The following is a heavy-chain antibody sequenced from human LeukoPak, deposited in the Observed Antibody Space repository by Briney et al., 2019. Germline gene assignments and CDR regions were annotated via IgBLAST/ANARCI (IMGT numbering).Heavy chain of an antibody. D-gene: IGHD5-24*01. Sequence: GGSLRLSCGASGFTFDDYGMSWVRQAPGKGLEWVSGINWNGGSTGYADSVKGRFTISRDNAKNSLYLQMNSLRAEDTALYYCARGGGDGYNYWEVRAFDIWGQGTMVTVSS. CDR3: ARGGGDGYNYWEVRAFDI. CDR2: INWNGGST. J-gene: IGHJ3*02. V-gene: IGHV3-20*04. CDR1: GFTFDDYG.